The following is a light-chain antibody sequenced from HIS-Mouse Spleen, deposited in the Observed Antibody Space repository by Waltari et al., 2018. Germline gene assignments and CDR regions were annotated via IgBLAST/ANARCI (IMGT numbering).Light chain of an antibody. V-gene: IGLV3-21*03. CDR2: DDS. CDR3: QVWDSSSDHPYV. J-gene: IGLJ1*01. CDR1: NIGSKS. Sequence: SYVLTQPPSVSVAPGKTARITCGGNNIGSKSVHWYQQKPGQAPVLVVHDDSDRPSGIPERCSGSKSGNTATLTISRVEAGDEADYYCQVWDSSSDHPYVFGTGTKVTVL.